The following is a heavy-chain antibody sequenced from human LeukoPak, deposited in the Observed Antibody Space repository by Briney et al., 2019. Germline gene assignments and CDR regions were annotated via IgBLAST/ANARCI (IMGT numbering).Heavy chain of an antibody. V-gene: IGHV4-39*01. CDR1: SGGSISSSNHY. D-gene: IGHD6-19*01. CDR2: INYSGST. J-gene: IGHJ6*02. Sequence: SETLSLTCTVSSGGSISSSNHYWGWIRQPPGKGLEWIGSINYSGSTQYNPSLKSRVTISADTSKDQFSLKLTSVTAADTAVYYCARHSDGWYWGGTGLDVWGQGTTVIVSS. CDR3: ARHSDGWYWGGTGLDV.